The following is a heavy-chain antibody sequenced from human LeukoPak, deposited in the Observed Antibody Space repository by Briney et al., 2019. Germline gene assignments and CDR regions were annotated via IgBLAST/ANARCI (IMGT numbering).Heavy chain of an antibody. V-gene: IGHV4-59*01. D-gene: IGHD1-14*01. Sequence: SETLSLTCAVYGGSFSGYYWSWIRRPPGKGLEWIGYIYYSGSTNYNPSLKSRVTISVDTSKNQFSLKLSSVTAADTAVYYCARMAYSNRSEFDYWGQGTLVTVSS. J-gene: IGHJ4*02. CDR3: ARMAYSNRSEFDY. CDR1: GGSFSGYY. CDR2: IYYSGST.